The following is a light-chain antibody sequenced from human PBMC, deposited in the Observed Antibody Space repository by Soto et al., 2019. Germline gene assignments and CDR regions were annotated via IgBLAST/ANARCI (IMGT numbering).Light chain of an antibody. CDR2: DVA. CDR1: SSDIGGYDS. J-gene: IGLJ2*01. V-gene: IGLV2-14*01. CDR3: SSYSSNSRNRV. Sequence: QSVLTQPASVSGSPGQSITISCTGASSDIGGYDSVSWYQQHPGKAPQLIIFDVAYRPSGISSRFSGSKSGNTASLTISGLQAEDEADYYCSSYSSNSRNRVFGGGTKVTVL.